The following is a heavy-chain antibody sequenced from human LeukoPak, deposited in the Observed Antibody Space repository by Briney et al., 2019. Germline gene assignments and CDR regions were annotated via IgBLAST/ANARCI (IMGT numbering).Heavy chain of an antibody. CDR3: ARDHFRIAAAGPDY. D-gene: IGHD6-13*01. Sequence: AASVKVSCKASGYTFTSYGISWVRQAPGQGLEWMGWISAYNGNTNYAQKLQGRVTMTTDTSTSTAYMELRSLRSDDTAVYYCARDHFRIAAAGPDYWGQGTLVTVSS. CDR2: ISAYNGNT. J-gene: IGHJ4*02. V-gene: IGHV1-18*01. CDR1: GYTFTSYG.